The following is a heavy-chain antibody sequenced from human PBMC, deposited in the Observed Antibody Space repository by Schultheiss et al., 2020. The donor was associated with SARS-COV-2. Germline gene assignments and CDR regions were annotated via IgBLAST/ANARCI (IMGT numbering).Heavy chain of an antibody. CDR3: AREDYYYYYNMDV. CDR2: VSWNGSRT. J-gene: IGHJ6*03. CDR1: GFTFSNSD. V-gene: IGHV3-35*01. Sequence: GGSLRLSCAASGFTFSNSDMNWVHQAPGKGLEWVSGVSWNGSRTHYADSVKGRFTISRDNAKNTLYLQMHSLRAEDTAVYYCAREDYYYYYNMDVWGKGTTVTVSS.